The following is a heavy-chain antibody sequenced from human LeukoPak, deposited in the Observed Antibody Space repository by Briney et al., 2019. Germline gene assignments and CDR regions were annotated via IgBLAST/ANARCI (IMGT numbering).Heavy chain of an antibody. V-gene: IGHV4-59*01. D-gene: IGHD1-26*01. Sequence: PSETLSLTCTVSSGSISTYYWRWIWQPPGKGREGGGYIYYSGNTNYNPSLKSRVTISVDTSTNQFSLKLTSVTAPDTAVYFCARMPNSGSYPFDYWGQGALVPVSS. CDR2: IYYSGNT. J-gene: IGHJ4*02. CDR1: SGSISTYY. CDR3: ARMPNSGSYPFDY.